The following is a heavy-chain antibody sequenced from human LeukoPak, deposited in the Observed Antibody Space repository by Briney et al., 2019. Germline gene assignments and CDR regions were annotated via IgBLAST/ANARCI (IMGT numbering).Heavy chain of an antibody. V-gene: IGHV3-13*01. CDR2: IGPAGDT. J-gene: IGHJ4*02. D-gene: IGHD6-19*01. CDR1: GFTLSTYN. CDR3: ARVRISAWILDY. Sequence: RGSLRLSCAPSGFTLSTYNMHWVRQATGKGLEWVSAIGPAGDTHYSGSVKGRFTISRENAKNSLYLQMNSRRAGDTAVYYCARVRISAWILDYWGQGALVTVSS.